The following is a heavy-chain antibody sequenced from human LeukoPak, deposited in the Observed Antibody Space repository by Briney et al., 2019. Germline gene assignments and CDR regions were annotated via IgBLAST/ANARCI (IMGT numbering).Heavy chain of an antibody. J-gene: IGHJ4*02. CDR3: VRGLGSGNYYRY. D-gene: IGHD3-10*01. Sequence: GASVKVSCKASEYTFTSYDINWVRQATGQGLEWMGWMNPNSGNTGYAQKFQGRVTMTRNTSISTAYMELSSLTFEDTAVYYCVRGLGSGNYYRYWGQGTLVTVSS. CDR2: MNPNSGNT. V-gene: IGHV1-8*01. CDR1: EYTFTSYD.